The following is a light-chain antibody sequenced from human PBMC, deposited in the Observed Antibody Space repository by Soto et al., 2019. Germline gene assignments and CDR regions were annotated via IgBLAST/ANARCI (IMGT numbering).Light chain of an antibody. CDR3: QQYGSSSIT. Sequence: IVLTQSPGTLSLSPGERATLSCRASQSVSSSYLTWYQQKPGQAPRLLIYGASSRATGIPDRFSGSGSGTDFTLTINRLEPEDFAVYYCQQYGSSSITFGQGTRREIK. J-gene: IGKJ5*01. CDR1: QSVSSSY. CDR2: GAS. V-gene: IGKV3-20*01.